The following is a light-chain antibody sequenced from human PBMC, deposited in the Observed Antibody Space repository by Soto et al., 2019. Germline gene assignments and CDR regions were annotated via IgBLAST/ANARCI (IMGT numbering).Light chain of an antibody. CDR3: QQFNSYPYT. J-gene: IGKJ2*01. Sequence: IQLTQSPSSLSASVGDRVTITCRASQGISRYLAWYQQEPGKAPKLLIYTASILQSGVPSRFSGSGSGTDFTLIISSLQPEDFATYYCQQFNSYPYTFGQGTKLEIK. CDR2: TAS. CDR1: QGISRY. V-gene: IGKV1-9*01.